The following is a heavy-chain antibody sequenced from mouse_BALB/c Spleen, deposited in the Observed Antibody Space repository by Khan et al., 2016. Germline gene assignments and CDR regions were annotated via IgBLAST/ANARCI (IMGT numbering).Heavy chain of an antibody. V-gene: IGHV9-1*02. CDR3: ARNYYYGSSYRYFDV. J-gene: IGHJ1*01. D-gene: IGHD1-1*01. CDR1: GYTFTNYG. Sequence: QIQLVQSGPELKKPGETVKISCKASGYTFTNYGMNWVKQAPGKGLKWMGWINTYTGEPTYADDFKGRFAFSLETSASTAYLQINNLKNGDMATYFCARNYYYGSSYRYFDVWGAGTTVTVSS. CDR2: INTYTGEP.